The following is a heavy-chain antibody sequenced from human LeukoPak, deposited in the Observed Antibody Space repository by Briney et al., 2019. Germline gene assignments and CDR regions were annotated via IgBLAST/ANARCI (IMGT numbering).Heavy chain of an antibody. Sequence: GGSLRLSCAASGFPFSTYTMSWVRQAPGKGLEWVSVIGGEGATYYTDSVKGRFIISRDNSKNTLSLQMNSLRPEDTAVYFCAKDSRSYNGVYDPFDIWGQGTMVTVSS. CDR3: AKDSRSYNGVYDPFDI. J-gene: IGHJ3*02. V-gene: IGHV3-23*01. CDR2: IGGEGAT. CDR1: GFPFSTYT. D-gene: IGHD2-8*01.